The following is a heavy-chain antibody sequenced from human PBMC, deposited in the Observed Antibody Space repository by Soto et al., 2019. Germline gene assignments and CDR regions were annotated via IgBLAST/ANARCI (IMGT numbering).Heavy chain of an antibody. D-gene: IGHD6-19*01. Sequence: EASGNSVNPGWIGLMRKKPDKGLHRISKKKPGDSDTKYSPSLQGQVSISADTSISTAYLQWTSLKASDTAMYYCARSRRGAYSSGWYSTSGYYNYGIDIWGQGTKVTVYS. CDR3: ARSRRGAYSSGWYSTSGYYNYGIDI. CDR1: GNSVNPGW. CDR2: KKPGDSDT. J-gene: IGHJ6*02. V-gene: IGHV5-51*01.